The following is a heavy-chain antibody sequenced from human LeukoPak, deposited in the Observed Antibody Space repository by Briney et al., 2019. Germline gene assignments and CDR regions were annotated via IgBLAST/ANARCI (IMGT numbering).Heavy chain of an antibody. CDR3: ARDSRDYYYMDV. J-gene: IGHJ6*03. Sequence: SETLSLTCGVSGGSLSFYYWSWIRQPPGKGLEWIGSIYYSGSTYYNPSLKSRVTISVDTSKNQFSLKLSSVTAADTAVYYCARDSRDYYYMDVWGKGTTVTVSS. V-gene: IGHV4-39*07. CDR1: GGSLSFYY. CDR2: IYYSGST.